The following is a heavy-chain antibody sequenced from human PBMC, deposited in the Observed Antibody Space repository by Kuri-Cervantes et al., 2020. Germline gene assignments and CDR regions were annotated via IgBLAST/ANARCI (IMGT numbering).Heavy chain of an antibody. CDR2: INAYNGNT. CDR3: ARLEKQWPPGL. J-gene: IGHJ4*02. Sequence: ASVKVSCKASGYTFTSYGISWVRQAPGQGLEWMGWINAYNGNTNYAQKLQGRVTMTTDTSTSTAYMDLRSLRSDDTAVYYCARLEKQWPPGLWGQGTLVTVSS. V-gene: IGHV1-18*01. CDR1: GYTFTSYG. D-gene: IGHD6-19*01.